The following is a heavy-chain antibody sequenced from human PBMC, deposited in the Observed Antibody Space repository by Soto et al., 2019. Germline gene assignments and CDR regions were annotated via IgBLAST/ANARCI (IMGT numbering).Heavy chain of an antibody. CDR2: ISYDENNK. Sequence: GGSLRLSCVASGFTFSSYAMHWVRQAPGKGLEWVTVISYDENNKYYADSVKGRFTISRDNSKNTLYLQMNSLRAEDTAVYYCARDSQQWLDTNNFDYWGEGTLVTGSS. CDR1: GFTFSSYA. V-gene: IGHV3-30-3*01. J-gene: IGHJ4*02. D-gene: IGHD6-19*01. CDR3: ARDSQQWLDTNNFDY.